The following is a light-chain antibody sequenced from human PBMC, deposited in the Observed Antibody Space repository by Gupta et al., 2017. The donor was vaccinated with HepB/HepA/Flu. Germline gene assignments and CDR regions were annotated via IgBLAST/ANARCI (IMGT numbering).Light chain of an antibody. V-gene: IGLV10-54*04. CDR1: SNNVGHEG. Sequence: AGLTQPPSVSTGLRQTATLTCTGNSNNVGHEGAVWLQQHQGHPPKLLSYNNNDRPSGISERFSASRSGNTASLTITEVQPEDEADYYCSAWDSSLNGHVFGTGTKVNVL. CDR2: NNN. CDR3: SAWDSSLNGHV. J-gene: IGLJ1*01.